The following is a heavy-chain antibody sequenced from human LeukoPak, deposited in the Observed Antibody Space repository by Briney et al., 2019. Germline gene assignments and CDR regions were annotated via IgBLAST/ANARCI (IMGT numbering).Heavy chain of an antibody. CDR3: ASSPSGAYDY. J-gene: IGHJ4*02. Sequence: PGGSLRLSCAASGFTFSSYRMNWVRQAPGKGLEWVSSISSSSSYIYYADSVKGRFTISRDNAKNSLYLQMNSLRAEDTAVYYCASSPSGAYDYWGQGTLVTVSS. D-gene: IGHD4-17*01. V-gene: IGHV3-21*01. CDR2: ISSSSSYI. CDR1: GFTFSSYR.